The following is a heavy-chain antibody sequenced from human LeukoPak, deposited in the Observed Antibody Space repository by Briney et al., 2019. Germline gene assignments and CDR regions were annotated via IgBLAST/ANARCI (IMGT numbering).Heavy chain of an antibody. J-gene: IGHJ6*03. CDR3: ARSHLLWFGELCYYYMDV. CDR1: DDSISSSSYY. V-gene: IGHV4-39*07. CDR2: IYYSGST. Sequence: SETLSLTCTVSDDSISSSSYYWGWIRQPPGKGLEWIGSIYYSGSTYYSPSLKSRVTMSVDTSKNQFSLKLSSVTAADTAVYYCARSHLLWFGELCYYYMDVWGKGTTVTISS. D-gene: IGHD3-10*01.